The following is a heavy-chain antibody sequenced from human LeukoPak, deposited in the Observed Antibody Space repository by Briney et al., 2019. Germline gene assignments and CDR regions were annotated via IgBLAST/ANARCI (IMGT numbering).Heavy chain of an antibody. V-gene: IGHV4-34*01. CDR2: INHGGDA. CDR3: ARAVQQQNYFDRETSGQHYVLDV. Sequence: SETLSLTCALYRGSISGPYWTWIRQTPGKGLEWIGEINHGGDANYNPSLGSRVTMSVDTSKNQFSLRLSSVTAADTAVYFCARAVQQQNYFDRETSGQHYVLDVWGQGTTVVVSS. D-gene: IGHD3-22*01. CDR1: RGSISGPY. J-gene: IGHJ6*02.